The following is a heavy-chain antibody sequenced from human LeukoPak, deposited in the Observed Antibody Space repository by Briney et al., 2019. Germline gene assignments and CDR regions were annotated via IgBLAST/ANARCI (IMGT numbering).Heavy chain of an antibody. J-gene: IGHJ4*02. V-gene: IGHV3-48*02. D-gene: IGHD3-16*02. Sequence: GGSLRLSCAASGFTFSSYSMNWVRQAPGKGLEWVSHITASGTAMFYADSVKGHFTISRDNAKNSLYLQMNSLRDEDTAVYYCAKVRNWGVIVIPHFDYWGQGTLVTVSS. CDR1: GFTFSSYS. CDR2: ITASGTAM. CDR3: AKVRNWGVIVIPHFDY.